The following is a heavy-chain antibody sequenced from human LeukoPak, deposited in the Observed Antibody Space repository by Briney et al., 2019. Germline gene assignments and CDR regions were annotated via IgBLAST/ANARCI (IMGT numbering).Heavy chain of an antibody. J-gene: IGHJ4*02. V-gene: IGHV4-59*01. D-gene: IGHD3-10*01. Sequence: PGGSLRLSCAASGFIFSNYWMGWVRQAPGKGLEWIGYIYYSGSTNYNPSLKSRVTISVDTSKNQFSLKLSSVTAADTAAYYCARGANVVKNYYGSGRGYFDYWGQGTLVTVSS. CDR2: IYYSGST. CDR1: GFIFSNYW. CDR3: ARGANVVKNYYGSGRGYFDY.